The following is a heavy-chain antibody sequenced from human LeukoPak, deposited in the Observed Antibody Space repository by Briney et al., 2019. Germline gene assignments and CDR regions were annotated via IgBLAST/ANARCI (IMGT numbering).Heavy chain of an antibody. CDR2: IYYSGST. V-gene: IGHV4-59*01. J-gene: IGHJ4*02. D-gene: IGHD6-6*01. CDR3: ASLSIAAHTFDY. CDR1: GGSISSYY. Sequence: SETLSLTCTVSGGSISSYYWSWIRQPPGKGLEWIGYIYYSGSTNYNPSLKSRVTISVDTSKNQFSLKLSSVTAADTAVYYCASLSIAAHTFDYWGQGTLVTVSS.